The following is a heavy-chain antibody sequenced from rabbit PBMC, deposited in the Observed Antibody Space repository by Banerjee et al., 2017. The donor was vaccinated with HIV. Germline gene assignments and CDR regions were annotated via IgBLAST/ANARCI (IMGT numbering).Heavy chain of an antibody. CDR3: ARGAYYYYFSL. Sequence: QSLEESGGDLVKPGASLTLTCTASGIDFSSYYYMCWVRQAPGKGLEWIGCIYTGSSGYTYYASWAKGRFTISKTSSTTVTLQMTSLTAADTATYFCARGAYYYYFSLWGPGTLVTVS. V-gene: IGHV1S40*01. CDR1: GIDFSSYYY. CDR2: IYTGSSGYT. J-gene: IGHJ4*01. D-gene: IGHD1-1*01.